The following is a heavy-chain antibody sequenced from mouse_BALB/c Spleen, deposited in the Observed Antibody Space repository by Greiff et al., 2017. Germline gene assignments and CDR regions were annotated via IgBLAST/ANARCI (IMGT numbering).Heavy chain of an antibody. CDR2: ISDGGSYT. V-gene: IGHV5-4*02. J-gene: IGHJ2*01. CDR3: ARDGQLGLNYFDY. Sequence: EVKLVESGGGLVKPGGSLKLSCAASGFTFSDYYMYWVRQTPEKRLEWVATISDGGSYTYYPDSVKGRFTISRDNAKNNLYLQMSSLKSEDTAMYYCARDGQLGLNYFDYWGQGTTLTVSS. CDR1: GFTFSDYY. D-gene: IGHD3-2*01.